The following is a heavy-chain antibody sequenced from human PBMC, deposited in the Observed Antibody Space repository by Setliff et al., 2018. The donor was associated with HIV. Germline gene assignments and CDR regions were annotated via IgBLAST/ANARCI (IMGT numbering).Heavy chain of an antibody. Sequence: ASVKVSCKASGYTFTAYYMHWVRQAPGQGLEWVGIINPSGGGTNFAQKFQGRVTMTRDTSTSTVYMELNSLRSEDTAVYFCAREGEGNGWARLDYWGQGTLVTV. D-gene: IGHD6-19*01. J-gene: IGHJ4*02. CDR2: INPSGGGT. V-gene: IGHV1-46*01. CDR1: GYTFTAYY. CDR3: AREGEGNGWARLDY.